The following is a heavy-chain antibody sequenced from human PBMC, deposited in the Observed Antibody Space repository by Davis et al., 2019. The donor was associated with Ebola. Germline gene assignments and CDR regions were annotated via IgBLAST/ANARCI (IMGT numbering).Heavy chain of an antibody. Sequence: PGGSLRLSCAASGFTFSSYAMSWVRQAPGKGLEWVSSISSSSSYIYYADSVKGRFTISRDNAKNSLYLQMNSLRAEDTAVYYCARDGHTYYYDSSQNGMDVWGQGTTVTVSS. V-gene: IGHV3-21*01. CDR1: GFTFSSYA. CDR3: ARDGHTYYYDSSQNGMDV. J-gene: IGHJ6*02. D-gene: IGHD3-22*01. CDR2: ISSSSSYI.